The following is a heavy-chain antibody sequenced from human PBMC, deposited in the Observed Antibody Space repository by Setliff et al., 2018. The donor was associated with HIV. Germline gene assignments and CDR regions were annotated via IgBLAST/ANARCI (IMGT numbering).Heavy chain of an antibody. J-gene: IGHJ5*01. CDR3: ARDTNLGGAAAGTWVEWFDS. CDR2: IYTSGST. V-gene: IGHV4-4*08. D-gene: IGHD6-13*01. Sequence: SETLSLTCTVSGGSISSYYWSWIRQPPGKGLEWIGYIYTSGSTNYNPSLKSRVTISVDTSKNQFSLKLSSVTAADTAVYYCARDTNLGGAAAGTWVEWFDSWGQGTLVTVSS. CDR1: GGSISSYY.